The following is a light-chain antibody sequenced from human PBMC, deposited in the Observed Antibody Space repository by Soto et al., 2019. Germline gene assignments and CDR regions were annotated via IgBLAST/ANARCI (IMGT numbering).Light chain of an antibody. CDR2: KAS. J-gene: IGKJ2*01. CDR3: QQYNSYWVT. Sequence: DIQMTQSPSTLSASVGDRVTITCRASQSIDGWLAWYQQKPGKAPKLLIYKASSLESGVPSRFSGSGSGTEFTLTVSSLQPDDFATYYCQQYNSYWVTFGQGTKLEIK. V-gene: IGKV1-5*03. CDR1: QSIDGW.